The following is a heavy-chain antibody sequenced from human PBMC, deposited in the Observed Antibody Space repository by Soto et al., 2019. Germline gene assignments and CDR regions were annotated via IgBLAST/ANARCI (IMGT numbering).Heavy chain of an antibody. V-gene: IGHV3-48*03. CDR1: GFTLKSYE. CDR2: ITSSTRTT. D-gene: IGHD3-10*01. Sequence: HPVGSLRLSCEASGFTLKSYEVNWVRQAPGKGLEWISYITSSTRTTYYADSVKGRFTISRDNARKSVYLQMNSLRVEDTAIYYCARGNTGIKADLSNYNGLDVSGQGTTVTVYS. J-gene: IGHJ6*02. CDR3: ARGNTGIKADLSNYNGLDV.